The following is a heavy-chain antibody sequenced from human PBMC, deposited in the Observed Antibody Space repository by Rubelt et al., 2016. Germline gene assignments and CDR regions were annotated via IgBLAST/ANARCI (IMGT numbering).Heavy chain of an antibody. V-gene: IGHV1-18*01. CDR3: ATGIIRLKPLDY. D-gene: IGHD2-15*01. CDR2: ISAYNGNT. J-gene: IGHJ4*02. CDR1: VYTFTSYG. Sequence: QVQLVQSGAEVKKPGSSVKVSCKASVYTFTSYGISWVRQAPGQGLEWMGWISAYNGNTNYAQKREGRVTITADEATRTAYMELSSLRSEDTAVYYCATGIIRLKPLDYWGQGTLVTVSS.